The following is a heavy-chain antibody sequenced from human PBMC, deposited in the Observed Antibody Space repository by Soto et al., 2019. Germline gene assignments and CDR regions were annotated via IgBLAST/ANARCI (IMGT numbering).Heavy chain of an antibody. V-gene: IGHV3-48*01. D-gene: IGHD4-17*01. Sequence: EEQLVESGGGLVQPGGSLRLSCAASGFTFSNHVMNWVGQAPGRGLEWVSSINRDSNTFYADSVKGRFTISRDNAKDSLYLQMNSLRADDTAVYYCVNGDYYVGQGTLVTVSS. CDR2: INRDSNT. CDR1: GFTFSNHV. J-gene: IGHJ4*02. CDR3: VNGDYY.